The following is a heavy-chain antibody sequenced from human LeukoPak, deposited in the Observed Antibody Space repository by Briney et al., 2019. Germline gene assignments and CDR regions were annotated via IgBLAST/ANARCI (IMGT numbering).Heavy chain of an antibody. CDR3: AKDRGSFHFDY. D-gene: IGHD1-26*01. CDR1: GFTFSSYG. V-gene: IGHV3-30*18. Sequence: GGSLRLSCAASGFTFSSYGMHWVRQAPGKGLEWAAVVSSDGSNKYYADSVKGRFTISRDNSKNTLYLQMNSLRAEDTAVYYCAKDRGSFHFDYWGQGTLVTVSS. J-gene: IGHJ4*02. CDR2: VSSDGSNK.